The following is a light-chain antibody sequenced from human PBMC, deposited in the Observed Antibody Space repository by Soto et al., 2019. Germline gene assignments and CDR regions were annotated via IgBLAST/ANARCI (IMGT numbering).Light chain of an antibody. CDR2: GAS. V-gene: IGKV3-20*01. CDR1: LTISDNY. J-gene: IGKJ4*01. Sequence: EIVLTHSPGTLSLSPGERATLSCRASLTISDNYLAWYQQKAGQAPRLVIYGASSRATGIPDRFSGSGSGTDFTLTISRLEPEDFAVYYCQQYGSSPPLTFGGGTKVDNK. CDR3: QQYGSSPPLT.